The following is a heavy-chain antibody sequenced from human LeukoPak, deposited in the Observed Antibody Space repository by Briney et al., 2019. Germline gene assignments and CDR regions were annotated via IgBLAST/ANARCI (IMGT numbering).Heavy chain of an antibody. V-gene: IGHV3-23*01. CDR3: ARDRPEVWFGELFDAFDI. CDR2: ISGSGGST. CDR1: GFTFSSYA. D-gene: IGHD3-10*01. J-gene: IGHJ3*02. Sequence: PGGSLRLSCAASGFTFSSYAMSWVRQAPGKGLEWVSAISGSGGSTYYADSVKGRFTISRDNSKNTLYLQMNSLRAEDTAVYYCARDRPEVWFGELFDAFDIWGQGTMVTVSS.